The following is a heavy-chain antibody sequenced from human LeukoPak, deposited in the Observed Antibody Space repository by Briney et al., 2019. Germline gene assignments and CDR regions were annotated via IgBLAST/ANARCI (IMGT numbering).Heavy chain of an antibody. V-gene: IGHV3-21*06. J-gene: IGHJ6*03. CDR3: ARDPYSGNYGAYYYYYMDV. CDR2: ITSSSSYI. CDR1: GFTFSSYN. Sequence: GGSLRLSCAASGFTFSSYNMNWVRQAPGKGLEWVSSITSSSSYIYYADSVKGRFTISRDNAKNSLYLQMDSLRVEDTAEYYCARDPYSGNYGAYYYYYMDVWGKGTTVTISS. D-gene: IGHD1-26*01.